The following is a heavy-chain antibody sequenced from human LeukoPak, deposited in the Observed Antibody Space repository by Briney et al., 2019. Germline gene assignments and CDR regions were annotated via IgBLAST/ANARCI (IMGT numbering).Heavy chain of an antibody. CDR3: AREMATTTHFDY. D-gene: IGHD5-24*01. CDR1: GGSLTSGDYY. Sequence: SETLSLTCTVSGGSLTSGDYYWSWIRQPPGKGLEWIGYIYFSGTTYYNPSLRSRVSISVDTSKNQFFLKLTSVTAADTAVYYCAREMATTTHFDYWGQGTLVTVSS. V-gene: IGHV4-30-4*01. CDR2: IYFSGTT. J-gene: IGHJ4*02.